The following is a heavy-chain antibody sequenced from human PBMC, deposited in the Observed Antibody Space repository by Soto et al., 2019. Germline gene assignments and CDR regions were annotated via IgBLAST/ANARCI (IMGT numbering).Heavy chain of an antibody. CDR3: AVFPTYGDSPSYFDY. Sequence: SETLSLTCSFYGWSFSCYYWSWIRQPPGKGLEWIGEINHSGSTNYNPSLKSRVTISVDTSKNQFSLKLSSVTAADTAVYYCAVFPTYGDSPSYFDYWGQGTLVTVSS. V-gene: IGHV4-34*01. D-gene: IGHD4-17*01. CDR2: INHSGST. J-gene: IGHJ4*02. CDR1: GWSFSCYY.